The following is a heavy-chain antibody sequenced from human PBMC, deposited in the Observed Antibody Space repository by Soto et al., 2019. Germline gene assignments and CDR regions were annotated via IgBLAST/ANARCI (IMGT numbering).Heavy chain of an antibody. D-gene: IGHD2-15*01. CDR2: IYYSGST. CDR3: ARDSGSPDYYYYGMDV. CDR1: GGSINSYY. Sequence: PSETLSLTCTVSGGSINSYYWSWIRQPPGRGLEWIGYIYYSGSTNYNPSLKSRVTISVDTSKNQFSLKLSPVTAADTAVYYCARDSGSPDYYYYGMDVWGQGTTVTVSS. V-gene: IGHV4-59*01. J-gene: IGHJ6*02.